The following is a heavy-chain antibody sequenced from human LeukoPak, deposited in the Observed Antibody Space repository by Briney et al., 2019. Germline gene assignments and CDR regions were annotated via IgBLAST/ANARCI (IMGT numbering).Heavy chain of an antibody. Sequence: SETLSLTCAVSGYSISSGYYWGWIRQPPGKGLEWIGSISPSGSTFYNPSLKSRVTISVDTSKNQFSLKLRSVTAADTAVYYCALSPLGAAGTWSGLFAYWGQGTLVTVSS. D-gene: IGHD6-13*01. CDR1: GYSISSGYY. V-gene: IGHV4-38-2*01. J-gene: IGHJ4*02. CDR2: ISPSGST. CDR3: ALSPLGAAGTWSGLFAY.